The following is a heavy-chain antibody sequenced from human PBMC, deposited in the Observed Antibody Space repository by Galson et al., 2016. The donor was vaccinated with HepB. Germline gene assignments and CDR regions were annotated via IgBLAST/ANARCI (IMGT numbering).Heavy chain of an antibody. CDR1: GFTFRSYA. J-gene: IGHJ3*02. D-gene: IGHD3-10*01. V-gene: IGHV3-30-3*01. Sequence: SLRLSCAASGFTFRSYAMHWVRQAPGKGLEWVAVISYDGSNKYYADSVKGRFTISRDNSKNTLYLQMNSLSAEDTAVYYCARTYGSGSYRRDAFDIWGQGTMVTVSS. CDR3: ARTYGSGSYRRDAFDI. CDR2: ISYDGSNK.